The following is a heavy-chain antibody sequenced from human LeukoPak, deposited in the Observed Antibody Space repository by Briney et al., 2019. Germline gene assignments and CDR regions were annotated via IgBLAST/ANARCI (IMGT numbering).Heavy chain of an antibody. CDR2: MYYSGST. CDR3: ARPYYYDSRIDP. V-gene: IGHV4-30-4*08. Sequence: SETLSLTCSVADGSISSRSVYWGWIRQPPGKGLEWIAYMYYSGSTYYNPSLKSRVTMSADTSKNQLSLKLSSVTAADTAVYYCARPYYYDSRIDPWGQGILVTVSS. J-gene: IGHJ5*02. CDR1: DGSISSRSVY. D-gene: IGHD3-22*01.